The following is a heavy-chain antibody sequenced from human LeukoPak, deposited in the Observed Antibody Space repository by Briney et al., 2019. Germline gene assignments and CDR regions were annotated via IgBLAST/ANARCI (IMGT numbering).Heavy chain of an antibody. CDR2: ISSSGSSM. V-gene: IGHV3-11*04. CDR1: GFTFSDYY. CDR3: ARESRDTAMVEDYFDY. D-gene: IGHD5-18*01. Sequence: GGFLRLSCAASGFTFSDYYMSWIRQAPGKGLEWLSYISSSGSSMYYADSVKGRFTISRDNAKNSLYLQMNSLRAEDTAVYYCARESRDTAMVEDYFDYWGQGTLVTVSS. J-gene: IGHJ4*02.